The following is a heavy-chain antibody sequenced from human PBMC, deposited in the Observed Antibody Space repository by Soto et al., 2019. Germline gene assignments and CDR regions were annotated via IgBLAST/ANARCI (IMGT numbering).Heavy chain of an antibody. V-gene: IGHV1-18*01. CDR3: ARAVPKIYDSSGYFDY. CDR1: GYTFTSYG. Sequence: ASVKVSCKASGYTFTSYGISWVRQAPGQGLEWMGWISAYNGNTNYAQKLQGRVTMTTDTSTSTAYMELRSLRSDDTAVYYCARAVPKIYDSSGYFDYWGQGTLVTVSS. D-gene: IGHD3-22*01. CDR2: ISAYNGNT. J-gene: IGHJ4*02.